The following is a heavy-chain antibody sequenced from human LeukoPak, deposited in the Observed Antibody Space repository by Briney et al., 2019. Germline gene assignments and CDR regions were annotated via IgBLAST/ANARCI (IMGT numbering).Heavy chain of an antibody. V-gene: IGHV4-59*01. CDR2: IYYSGST. CDR1: GGSISSYY. Sequence: SETLSLTCTVSGGSISSYYWSWIRQPPGKGLEWIGYIYYSGSTNYNPSLKSRVTISVDTSKIQFSLNLTSVTAADTAVYFCARGRIAAPLRAYHGMDVWGQGTTVTVSS. CDR3: ARGRIAAPLRAYHGMDV. J-gene: IGHJ6*02. D-gene: IGHD6-13*01.